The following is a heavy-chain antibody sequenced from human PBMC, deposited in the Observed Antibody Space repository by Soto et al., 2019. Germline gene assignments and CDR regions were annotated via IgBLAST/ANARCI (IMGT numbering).Heavy chain of an antibody. CDR3: AKSRGDRWTTSYVQC. V-gene: IGHV3-23*01. CDR2: ISGSGESK. CDR1: GFSFSIYS. J-gene: IGHJ4*02. D-gene: IGHD3-16*01. Sequence: EMQLLESGGGLVQPGGSLKLSCAASGFSFSIYSMSWVRQPPGKGLEWVSGISGSGESKHYADSVRGRFAISRDNSRKTLSLQMISVRAEATAVYYCAKSRGDRWTTSYVQCWGQGTLITVSS.